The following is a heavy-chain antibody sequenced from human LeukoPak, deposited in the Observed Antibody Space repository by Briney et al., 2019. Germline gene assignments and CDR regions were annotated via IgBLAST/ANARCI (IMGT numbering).Heavy chain of an antibody. Sequence: SGPTLVNPTQTLTLTCTFSGFSLSATGVGVGWIRRPPGKALEWLALTYWHDDKRYTPSLKSRLTIPKDTSKNQVVLTMTNMEPFDTATDNGVHSRWEWNYPDAVMFDYWGQGTLVTVSS. V-gene: IGHV2-5*01. CDR2: TYWHDDK. D-gene: IGHD1-7*01. J-gene: IGHJ4*02. CDR1: GFSLSATGVG. CDR3: VHSRWEWNYPDAVMFDY.